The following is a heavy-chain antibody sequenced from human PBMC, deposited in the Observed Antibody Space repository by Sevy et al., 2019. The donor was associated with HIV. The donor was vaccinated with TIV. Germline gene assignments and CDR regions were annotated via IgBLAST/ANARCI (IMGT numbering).Heavy chain of an antibody. J-gene: IGHJ4*02. CDR1: GFTFSSYG. V-gene: IGHV3-33*01. Sequence: GGSLRLSCAASGFTFSSYGMHWVRQAPGKGLEWVAVIWYDGSNKYYVDSVKGRFTISRDNSKNTLYLQMNSLRAEDTAVYYCARTGNSGSYLSGYFDYWGQGTLVTVSS. CDR3: ARTGNSGSYLSGYFDY. D-gene: IGHD1-26*01. CDR2: IWYDGSNK.